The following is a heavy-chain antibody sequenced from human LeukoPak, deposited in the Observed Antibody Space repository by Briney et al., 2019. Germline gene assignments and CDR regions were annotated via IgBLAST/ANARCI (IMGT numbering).Heavy chain of an antibody. V-gene: IGHV3-23*01. Sequence: PGGSLRLSCAASGFTFSSYAMSWVRQAPGKGLEWVSAISGSGGSTYYADSVKGRFTISRDNAKNSLYLQMNSLRAEDTAVYYCARCRRGSYYLLDYWGQGTLVTVSS. CDR3: ARCRRGSYYLLDY. D-gene: IGHD1-26*01. CDR1: GFTFSSYA. CDR2: ISGSGGST. J-gene: IGHJ4*02.